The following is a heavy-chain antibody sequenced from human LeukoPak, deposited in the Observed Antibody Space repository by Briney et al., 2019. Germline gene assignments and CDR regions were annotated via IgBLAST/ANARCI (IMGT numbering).Heavy chain of an antibody. D-gene: IGHD1-26*01. CDR2: IIPIFGTA. CDR1: GGTFSSYA. CDR3: ARVGGATGHFDY. V-gene: IGHV1-69*05. J-gene: IGHJ4*02. Sequence: ASVKVSCKASGGTFSSYAISWVRQAPGQGLEWMGGIIPIFGTANYAQKFQGRVTITTDESTSTAYMELSSLRSEDTAVYYCARVGGATGHFDYWGQGTLVTVSS.